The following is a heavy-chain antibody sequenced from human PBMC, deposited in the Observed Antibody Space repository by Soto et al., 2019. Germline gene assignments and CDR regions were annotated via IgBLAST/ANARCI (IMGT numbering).Heavy chain of an antibody. Sequence: PGGSLGLSCAGDGLKLSHYEINCVRHAPGKEMEWISYISKSGSPTYHADSVKGRFTISRDTAENSVHLQMNSLRVEDTAVYFCARDSTYKEPAATRYYSLAVWGEVTTVTDSS. CDR3: ARDSTYKEPAATRYYSLAV. V-gene: IGHV3-48*03. J-gene: IGHJ6*04. D-gene: IGHD2-2*01. CDR2: ISKSGSPT. CDR1: GLKLSHYE.